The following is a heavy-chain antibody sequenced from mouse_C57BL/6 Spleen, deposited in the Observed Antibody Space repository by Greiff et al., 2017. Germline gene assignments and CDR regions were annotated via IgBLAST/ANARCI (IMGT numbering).Heavy chain of an antibody. CDR1: GFTFSSYG. Sequence: VQLQQSGGDLVKPGGSLKLSCAASGFTFSSYGMSWVRQTPDKRLEWVATISSGGSYTYYPDSVKGRFTISRDNAKNTLYLQMSSLKSEDTAMYYWARQTTVVAHIDYWGQGTTLTVSS. J-gene: IGHJ2*01. CDR3: ARQTTVVAHIDY. D-gene: IGHD1-1*01. V-gene: IGHV5-6*01. CDR2: ISSGGSYT.